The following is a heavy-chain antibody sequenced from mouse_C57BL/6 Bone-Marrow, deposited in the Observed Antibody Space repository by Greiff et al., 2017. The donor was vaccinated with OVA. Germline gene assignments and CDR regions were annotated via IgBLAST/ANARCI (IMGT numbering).Heavy chain of an antibody. V-gene: IGHV3-6*01. CDR3: ARADYYGSSYAWFAY. Sequence: EVHLVESGPGLVKPSQSLSLTCSVTGYSITSGYYWNWIRQFPGNKLEWMGYISYDGSNNYNPSLKNRISITRDTSKNQFFLKLNSVTTEDTATYYCARADYYGSSYAWFAYGGQGTLVTVSA. D-gene: IGHD1-1*01. CDR1: GYSITSGYY. CDR2: ISYDGSN. J-gene: IGHJ3*01.